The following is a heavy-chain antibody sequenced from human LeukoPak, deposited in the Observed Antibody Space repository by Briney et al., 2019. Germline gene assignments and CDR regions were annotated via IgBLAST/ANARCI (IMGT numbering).Heavy chain of an antibody. Sequence: GASVKVSCKASGYTFTSYYMHWVRQAPGQGLEWMGIINPSGGSTSYAQKFQGRVTMTRDTSTSTVYMELSSLRSEDTAVYYCARGYCSSTSCQDWFDHWGQGTLVTVSS. D-gene: IGHD2-2*01. V-gene: IGHV1-46*01. CDR2: INPSGGST. CDR3: ARGYCSSTSCQDWFDH. CDR1: GYTFTSYY. J-gene: IGHJ5*02.